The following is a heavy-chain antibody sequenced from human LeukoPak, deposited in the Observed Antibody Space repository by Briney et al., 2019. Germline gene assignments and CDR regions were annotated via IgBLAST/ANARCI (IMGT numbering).Heavy chain of an antibody. Sequence: PSETLSLTCTVSGGSISSGGYSWSWIRQPPGKGLEWIGYIYHSGSTYYNPSLKSRATISVDRSKNQFSLKLSSVTAADTAVYYCARAFRYYYGMDVWGQGTTVTVSS. CDR2: IYHSGST. CDR3: ARAFRYYYGMDV. CDR1: GGSISSGGYS. V-gene: IGHV4-30-2*01. J-gene: IGHJ6*02.